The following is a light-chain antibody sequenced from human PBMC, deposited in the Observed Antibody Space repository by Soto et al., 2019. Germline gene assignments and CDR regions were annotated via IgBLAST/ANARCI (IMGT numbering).Light chain of an antibody. V-gene: IGKV3D-20*02. J-gene: IGKJ1*01. CDR1: QSVSSN. CDR2: GAS. Sequence: EIVMTQSPATLSVSPGERATLSCRACQSVSSNLAWYQQKPGQASRLLIYGASSRATAIPDRFSGSGSGTDFTLTISRLEPEDFAVYYCQQRSNWPKTFGQGTKVDIK. CDR3: QQRSNWPKT.